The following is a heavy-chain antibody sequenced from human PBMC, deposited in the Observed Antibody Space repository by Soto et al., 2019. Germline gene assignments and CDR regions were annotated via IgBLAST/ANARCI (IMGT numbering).Heavy chain of an antibody. CDR1: GFSFSSYE. Sequence: GGSLSLSCAASGFSFSSYEMNWARQAPGKGLGWVSYISSSGSTIYYADSVKGRFTISRDNAKNSLYLQMNSLRAEDTAVYYCARDPEDREPLLFDYWGQGTLVTVSS. V-gene: IGHV3-48*03. CDR3: ARDPEDREPLLFDY. J-gene: IGHJ4*02. D-gene: IGHD2-21*01. CDR2: ISSSGSTI.